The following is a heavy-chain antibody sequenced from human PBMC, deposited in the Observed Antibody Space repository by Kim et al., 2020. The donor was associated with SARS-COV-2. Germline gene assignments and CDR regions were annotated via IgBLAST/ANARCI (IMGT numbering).Heavy chain of an antibody. Sequence: SETLSLTCTVSGGSISSSSYYWGWIRQPPGKGLEWIGSIYYSGSTYYNPSLKSRVTISVDTSKNQFSLKLSSVTAADTAVYYCARHSIVVVAATNWFDPWGQGTLVTVSS. CDR1: GGSISSSSYY. D-gene: IGHD2-15*01. CDR2: IYYSGST. V-gene: IGHV4-39*01. J-gene: IGHJ5*02. CDR3: ARHSIVVVAATNWFDP.